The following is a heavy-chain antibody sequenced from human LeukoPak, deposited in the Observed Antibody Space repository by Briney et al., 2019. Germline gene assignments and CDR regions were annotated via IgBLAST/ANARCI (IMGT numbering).Heavy chain of an antibody. CDR1: GGSFSGYY. Sequence: SETLSLTCAVYGGSFSGYYWSWIRQPPGKGLEWIGEINHSGSTNYNPSLKSRVTISVDTSKNQFSLKLSSVTAADTAVYYCARGTKVVPAYIWFDPWGQGTLVTVSS. J-gene: IGHJ5*02. CDR3: ARGTKVVPAYIWFDP. CDR2: INHSGST. V-gene: IGHV4-34*01. D-gene: IGHD2-2*01.